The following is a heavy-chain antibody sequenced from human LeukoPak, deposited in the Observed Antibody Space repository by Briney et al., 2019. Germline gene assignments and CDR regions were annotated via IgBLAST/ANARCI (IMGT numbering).Heavy chain of an antibody. V-gene: IGHV3-66*02. CDR3: ARNRGITIFGYYYYYMDV. J-gene: IGHJ6*03. CDR1: GFTVSSNY. D-gene: IGHD3-3*01. Sequence: GGSLRLSCAASGFTVSSNYMSWVHQAPGKGLEWVSVIYSGGSTYYADSVKGRFTISRDNSKNTLYLQMNSLRAEDTAVYYCARNRGITIFGYYYYYMDVWGKGTTVTVYS. CDR2: IYSGGST.